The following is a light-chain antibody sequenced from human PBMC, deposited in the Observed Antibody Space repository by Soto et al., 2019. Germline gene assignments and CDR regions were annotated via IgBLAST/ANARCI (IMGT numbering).Light chain of an antibody. V-gene: IGKV1-12*01. CDR1: QDISIY. CDR3: QQANGFPLT. CDR2: ATS. Sequence: DIQMTQSPSSVSASVGDRVTFTCRASQDISIYLAWYQQKPGKAPKLLMYATSALQSGVPPRFSGSGSGTDFTLTISDLPPEDVAVYYCQQANGFPLTFGGGTRVDIK. J-gene: IGKJ4*01.